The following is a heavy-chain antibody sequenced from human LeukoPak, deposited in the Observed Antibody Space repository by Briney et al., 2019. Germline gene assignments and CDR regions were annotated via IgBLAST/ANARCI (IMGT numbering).Heavy chain of an antibody. V-gene: IGHV3-48*01. J-gene: IGHJ4*02. CDR2: IGISSGNT. D-gene: IGHD5-24*01. Sequence: GGSLRLSCAASGFRFSDYSMNWVRQAPGKGLEWISYIGISSGNTNYADSVKGRFTISGDKAKNSLYLQMHSLRVEDTAVYYCARDYKYAFDNWGQGTLVTVSS. CDR1: GFRFSDYS. CDR3: ARDYKYAFDN.